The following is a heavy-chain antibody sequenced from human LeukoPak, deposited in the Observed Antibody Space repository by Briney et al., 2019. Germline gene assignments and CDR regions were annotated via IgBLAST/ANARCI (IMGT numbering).Heavy chain of an antibody. J-gene: IGHJ4*02. CDR1: GYTFTSYG. CDR3: AGVSESFRGDIDY. Sequence: ASVKVSCKPSGYTFTSYGISWVRQAPGQGLEWMGWISAYNGNTNYAQKLQGRVTMTRNTSISTAYMELSSLRSEDTAVYYCAGVSESFRGDIDYWGQGTLVTVSS. CDR2: ISAYNGNT. V-gene: IGHV1-18*01. D-gene: IGHD4-17*01.